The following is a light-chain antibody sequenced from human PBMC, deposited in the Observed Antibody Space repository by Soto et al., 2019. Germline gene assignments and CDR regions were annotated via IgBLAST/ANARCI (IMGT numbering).Light chain of an antibody. CDR2: EGS. CDR1: SSDVGDYEH. V-gene: IGLV2-23*01. J-gene: IGLJ1*01. Sequence: QSALTQPPSVSGSPGQSVTISCTVTSSDVGDYEHVSWYQQAPGTAPKFILYEGSKRPSGVSNRFSGSKSGNTASLTISGLQAEDEAYYYCCSYAGSSYYVFGSGTKLTVL. CDR3: CSYAGSSYYV.